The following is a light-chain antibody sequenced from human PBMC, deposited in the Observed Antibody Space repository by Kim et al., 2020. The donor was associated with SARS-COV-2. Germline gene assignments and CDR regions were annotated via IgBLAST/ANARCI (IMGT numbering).Light chain of an antibody. Sequence: EIVLTQSPATLSLSPGERATLSCRASQIVSSSFLAWYQQKPGQAPRLLIHAASSRASGIPDRFSGSGSGTDFTLSISGLEPEDFAVYYCQQYGSSLSTFGQGTKVDIK. V-gene: IGKV3-20*01. CDR3: QQYGSSLST. CDR2: AAS. CDR1: QIVSSSF. J-gene: IGKJ1*01.